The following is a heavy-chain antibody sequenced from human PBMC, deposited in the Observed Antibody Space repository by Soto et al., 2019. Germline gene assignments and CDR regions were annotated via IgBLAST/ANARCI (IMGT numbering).Heavy chain of an antibody. Sequence: QVQLVESGGGVVQPGRSLRLSCAASGFTFSSYAMHWVRQAPGKGLEWVAVISHDGSNKYYADSVKGRFTISRDNSKNTLYLQMNSLKPEDTALYYCASDYGDYPFDHWGQGTLVTVSS. D-gene: IGHD4-17*01. CDR1: GFTFSSYA. V-gene: IGHV3-30*03. CDR3: ASDYGDYPFDH. CDR2: ISHDGSNK. J-gene: IGHJ4*02.